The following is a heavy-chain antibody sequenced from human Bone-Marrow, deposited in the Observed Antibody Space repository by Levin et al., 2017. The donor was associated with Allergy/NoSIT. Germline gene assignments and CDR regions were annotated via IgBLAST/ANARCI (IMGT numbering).Heavy chain of an antibody. D-gene: IGHD2-15*01. J-gene: IGHJ4*02. CDR3: AREAQGGNFAH. CDR1: GATFSTNG. Sequence: ASVKVSCKTSGATFSTNGISWVRQVPGKGLEWMGAIVPIFEKSNYAQKFRGRVTISSDESTSTAYMEVNRLTSEDTALYCAREAQGGNFAHWGQGTLVTDSS. V-gene: IGHV1-69*13. CDR2: IVPIFEKS.